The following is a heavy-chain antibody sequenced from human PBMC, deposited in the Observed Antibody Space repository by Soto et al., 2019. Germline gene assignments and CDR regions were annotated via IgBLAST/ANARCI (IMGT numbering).Heavy chain of an antibody. V-gene: IGHV1-8*01. CDR2: MNPGSGDT. Sequence: ASVKVSCKASGYSFTNNDVSWVRQATGQGLEWMGWMNPGSGDTGYAQKFQGRVTMTRDISIATTYMELSSLRSDDTAIYYCARTETFGSLNWFDPWGQGTLVTVSS. CDR3: ARTETFGSLNWFDP. D-gene: IGHD3-16*01. CDR1: GYSFTNND. J-gene: IGHJ5*02.